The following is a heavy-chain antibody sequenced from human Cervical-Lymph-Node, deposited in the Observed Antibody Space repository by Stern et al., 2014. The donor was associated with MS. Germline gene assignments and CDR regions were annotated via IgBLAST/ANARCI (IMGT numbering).Heavy chain of an antibody. J-gene: IGHJ6*02. D-gene: IGHD1-1*01. V-gene: IGHV5-51*03. Sequence: VQLVQSGAEVKKPGESLKISCKGSGYTFTNNWIAWVRQMPGKGLEWMGIIYPDDSDIRYSPSLQGQVTISADKSLSTAYLLSSSLKAGDSAVYYCARPPPRRKWDDPNYGMDVWGQGTTVTVSS. CDR3: ARPPPRRKWDDPNYGMDV. CDR2: IYPDDSDI. CDR1: GYTFTNNW.